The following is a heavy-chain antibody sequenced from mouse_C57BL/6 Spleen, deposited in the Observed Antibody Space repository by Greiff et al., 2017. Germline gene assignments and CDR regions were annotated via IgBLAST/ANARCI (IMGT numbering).Heavy chain of an antibody. V-gene: IGHV14-4*01. Sequence: EVQLQQSGAELVRPGASVKLSCTASGFNIKDDYMHWVKQRPEQGLEWIGWIHPENGDTEYASKFQGKATITADTSSNTAYLQLSSLTSEDTAVYYCTSYYGSYYAMDYWGQGTSVTVSS. D-gene: IGHD1-1*01. CDR1: GFNIKDDY. CDR2: IHPENGDT. J-gene: IGHJ4*01. CDR3: TSYYGSYYAMDY.